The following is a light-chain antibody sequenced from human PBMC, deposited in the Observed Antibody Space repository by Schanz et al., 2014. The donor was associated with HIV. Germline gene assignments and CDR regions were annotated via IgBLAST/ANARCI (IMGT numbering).Light chain of an antibody. CDR3: SSYTSSSTVV. Sequence: QSALTQPASVSGSPGQSITISCTGTSNDVGGYNFVSWYQQHPGKAPKLIIYDVSNRPSGVSNRFSGSKSGITASLTISGLQAEDEADYYCSSYTSSSTVVFGGGTKLTVL. CDR2: DVS. J-gene: IGLJ2*01. V-gene: IGLV2-14*03. CDR1: SNDVGGYNF.